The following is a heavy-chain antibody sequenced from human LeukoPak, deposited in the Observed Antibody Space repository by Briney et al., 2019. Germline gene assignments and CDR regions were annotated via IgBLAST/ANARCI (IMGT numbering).Heavy chain of an antibody. CDR1: GGSISSYY. CDR3: ARGGGSYGYYFDY. CDR2: INHSGST. D-gene: IGHD1-26*01. J-gene: IGHJ4*02. V-gene: IGHV4-34*01. Sequence: SETLSLTCTVSGGSISSYYWSWIRQPPGKGLEWIGEINHSGSTNYNPSLKSRVTISVDTSKNQFSLKLSSVTAADTAVYYCARGGGSYGYYFDYWGQGTLVTVSS.